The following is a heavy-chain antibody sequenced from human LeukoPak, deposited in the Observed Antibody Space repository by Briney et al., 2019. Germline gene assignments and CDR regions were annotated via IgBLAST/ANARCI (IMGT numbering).Heavy chain of an antibody. V-gene: IGHV4-31*03. CDR1: GGSISSGGYY. CDR3: ARGRYRIPFDY. J-gene: IGHJ4*02. CDR2: IYYSGST. D-gene: IGHD5-18*01. Sequence: SETLSLTCTVSGGSISSGGYYWSWIRQHPGKGLEWIGCIYYSGSTYYNPSLKSRVTISVDTSKNQFSLKLSSVTAADTAVYYCARGRYRIPFDYWGQGTLVTVSS.